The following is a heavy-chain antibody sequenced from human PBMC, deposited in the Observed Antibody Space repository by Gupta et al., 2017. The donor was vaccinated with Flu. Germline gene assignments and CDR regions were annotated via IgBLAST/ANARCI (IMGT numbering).Heavy chain of an antibody. J-gene: IGHJ4*02. CDR1: GFTFSSYS. D-gene: IGHD4-17*01. V-gene: IGHV3-48*01. Sequence: EVQLVESGGGLVQPGGSLRLSCAASGFTFSSYSMNWVRQAPGKGLEWVSYISSSSSTIYYADSVKGRFTISRDNAKNSLYLQMNSLRAEDTAVYYCASESAVTGGYWGQGTLVTVSS. CDR2: ISSSSSTI. CDR3: ASESAVTGGY.